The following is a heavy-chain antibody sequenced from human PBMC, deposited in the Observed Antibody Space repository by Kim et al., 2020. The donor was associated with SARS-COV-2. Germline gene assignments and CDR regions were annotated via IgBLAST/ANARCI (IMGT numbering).Heavy chain of an antibody. CDR2: IIPIFGTA. V-gene: IGHV1-69*13. Sequence: SVKVSCKASGGTFSSYAISWVRQAPGQGLEWMGGIIPIFGTANYAQKFQGRVTITADESTSTAYMELSSLRSEDTAVYYCARSLIAARPRGAYYYGMDVWGQGTTVTVSS. D-gene: IGHD6-6*01. CDR3: ARSLIAARPRGAYYYGMDV. CDR1: GGTFSSYA. J-gene: IGHJ6*02.